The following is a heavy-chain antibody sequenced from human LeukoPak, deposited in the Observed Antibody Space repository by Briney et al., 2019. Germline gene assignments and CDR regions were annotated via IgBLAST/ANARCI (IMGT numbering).Heavy chain of an antibody. Sequence: GGSLRLSCAASGFTVKNNYMIWIRQAPGKGLEWVSVIHNFGSTYYADSVQGRFTISRENSENTLNLQMNSLRVEDTAVYYCTRRRVGDHSGSYYFDYWGQGTLVTVSS. V-gene: IGHV3-53*01. CDR2: IHNFGST. CDR1: GFTVKNNY. J-gene: IGHJ4*02. D-gene: IGHD1-26*01. CDR3: TRRRVGDHSGSYYFDY.